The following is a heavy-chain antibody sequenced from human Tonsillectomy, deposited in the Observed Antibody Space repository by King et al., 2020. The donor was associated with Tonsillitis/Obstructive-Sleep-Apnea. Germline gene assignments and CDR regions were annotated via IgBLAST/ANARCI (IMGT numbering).Heavy chain of an antibody. CDR2: INSGSTYT. Sequence: VQLVESGGGLVKPGGSLRLSCAASGFTFSDFYMSWIRQAPGKGLEWVSYINSGSTYTNYADSVRGRFTISRDNARNSLYLQMNSLRAEATAVYYGARDRVPAWYFDPWGRGTLVTVSS. CDR1: GFTFSDFY. V-gene: IGHV3-11*05. CDR3: ARDRVPAWYFDP. D-gene: IGHD3-10*01. J-gene: IGHJ2*01.